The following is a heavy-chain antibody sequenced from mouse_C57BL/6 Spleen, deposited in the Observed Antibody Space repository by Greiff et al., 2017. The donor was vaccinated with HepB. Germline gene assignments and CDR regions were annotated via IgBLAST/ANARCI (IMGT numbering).Heavy chain of an antibody. Sequence: QVQLQQSGAELVMPGASVKLSCKASGYTFNSYWMHWVKQRPGEGLEWIGEIDPSDSYTNYNQKFKGKSTLTVDKSSSTAYMQLSSLTSEDCAVYYWGRTGGGYFDVWGTATTFTVSS. CDR3: GRTGGGYFDV. CDR2: IDPSDSYT. J-gene: IGHJ1*03. V-gene: IGHV1-69*01. CDR1: GYTFNSYW.